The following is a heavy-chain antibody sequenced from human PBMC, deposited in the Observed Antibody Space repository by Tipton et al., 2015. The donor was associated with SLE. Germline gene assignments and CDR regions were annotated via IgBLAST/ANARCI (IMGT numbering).Heavy chain of an antibody. CDR3: ARGRLGDSQHHFDY. J-gene: IGHJ4*02. V-gene: IGHV6-1*01. Sequence: GLVKPSQTLSLTCAISGDSVSSNSAAWNWIRQSPSSGLEWLGRTYYRSKWYTEYAGSVRSRITINPDTSKNQFSLKVSSVTAADTAVYYCARGRLGDSQHHFDYWGQGTLVTVSS. CDR1: GDSVSSNSAA. CDR2: TYYRSKWYT. D-gene: IGHD1-26*01.